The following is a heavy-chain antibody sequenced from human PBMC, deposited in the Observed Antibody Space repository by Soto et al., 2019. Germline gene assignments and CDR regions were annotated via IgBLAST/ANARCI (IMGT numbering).Heavy chain of an antibody. D-gene: IGHD2-21*02. J-gene: IGHJ4*02. CDR3: ARVNEHIVVVTAIFDY. V-gene: IGHV1-18*01. CDR2: ISANNGNT. Sequence: QVQLVQSGAEVKKPGASVKVSCKASGYTFTSYGISWVQQAPGQGLEWMGWISANNGNTNYAQKLQGRVTMTTDTSTSTAYMELRSLRSDDTAVYYCARVNEHIVVVTAIFDYWGQGTLVTVSS. CDR1: GYTFTSYG.